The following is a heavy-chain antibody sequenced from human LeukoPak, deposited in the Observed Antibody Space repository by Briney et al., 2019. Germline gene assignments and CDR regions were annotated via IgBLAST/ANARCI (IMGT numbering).Heavy chain of an antibody. J-gene: IGHJ4*02. CDR2: ISGDGGST. CDR3: AKDMRSRVLGALDY. D-gene: IGHD3-16*01. Sequence: PGGSLRLSCAASGFTVSSNYMSWVRQAPGKGLEWVSLISGDGGSTYYADSVKGRFTISRDNSKNSLYLQMNSLRTEDTALYYCAKDMRSRVLGALDYWGQGTLVTVSS. CDR1: GFTVSSNY. V-gene: IGHV3-43*02.